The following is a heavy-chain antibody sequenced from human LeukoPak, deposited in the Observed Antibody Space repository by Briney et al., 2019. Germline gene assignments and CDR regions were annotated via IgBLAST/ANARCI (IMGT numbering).Heavy chain of an antibody. Sequence: SQTLSLTCAISGDSVSSNSAAWNWIRQSPSRGLEWLGRTYYRSKWYNDYAVSVKSRITINPDRSKNQFSLQLNSVTPEDTAVYYCARGSAAYYDFWSGFDYWGQGTLVTVSS. CDR1: GDSVSSNSAA. D-gene: IGHD3-3*01. J-gene: IGHJ4*02. V-gene: IGHV6-1*01. CDR2: TYYRSKWYN. CDR3: ARGSAAYYDFWSGFDY.